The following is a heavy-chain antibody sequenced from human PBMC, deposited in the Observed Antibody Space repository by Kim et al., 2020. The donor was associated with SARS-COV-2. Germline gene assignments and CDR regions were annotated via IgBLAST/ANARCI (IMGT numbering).Heavy chain of an antibody. J-gene: IGHJ6*03. D-gene: IGHD3-10*01. V-gene: IGHV4-59*08. CDR2: IYYSGST. Sequence: SETLSLTCTVSGGSISSYYWSWIRQPPGKGLEWIGYIYYSGSTNYNPSLKSRVTISVDTSKNQFSLKLSSVTAADTAVYYCARQQYYYGSGSYYREYYYYYMDVWGKGTTVTVSS. CDR1: GGSISSYY. CDR3: ARQQYYYGSGSYYREYYYYYMDV.